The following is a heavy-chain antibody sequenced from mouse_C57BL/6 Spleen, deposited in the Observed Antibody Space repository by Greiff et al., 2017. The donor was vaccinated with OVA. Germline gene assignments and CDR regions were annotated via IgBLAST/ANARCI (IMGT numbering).Heavy chain of an antibody. CDR1: GYTFTSYW. D-gene: IGHD2-12*01. CDR2: IDPNSGGT. V-gene: IGHV1-72*01. Sequence: VQLQQPGAELVKPGASVKLSCKASGYTFTSYWMHWVKQRPGRGLEWIGRIDPNSGGTKYNKKFKSKATLTVDKPSSTAYMQLSSLTSEDSAVYDCAREGIYSSYAMDYWGQGTSVTVSS. CDR3: AREGIYSSYAMDY. J-gene: IGHJ4*01.